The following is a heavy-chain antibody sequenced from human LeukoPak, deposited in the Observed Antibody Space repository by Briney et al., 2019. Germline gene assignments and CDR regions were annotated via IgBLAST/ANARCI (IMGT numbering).Heavy chain of an antibody. J-gene: IGHJ4*02. CDR1: GFMFSSNW. CDR2: IREDGTET. Sequence: GGSLRLSCAASGFMFSSNWMSWVRLAPGKGLEWVANIREDGTETYYVDSVKGRFTISRDNTKNSLYLQMNSLRVEDTAVYYCAKEGRSLQTYWGQGTLVTVSS. D-gene: IGHD5-24*01. CDR3: AKEGRSLQTY. V-gene: IGHV3-7*03.